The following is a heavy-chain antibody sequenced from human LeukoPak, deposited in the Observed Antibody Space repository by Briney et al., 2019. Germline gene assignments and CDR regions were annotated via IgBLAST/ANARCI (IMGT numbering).Heavy chain of an antibody. D-gene: IGHD1-1*01. V-gene: IGHV1-69*04. CDR2: IIPILGIA. CDR3: ARDQSGYYYYGMDV. Sequence: SVKLSCKASGGTFSSYAISWVRQAPGQGLEWMGRIIPILGIANYAQKFQGRVTITADKSTSTAYMELSSLRSEDTAVYYCARDQSGYYYYGMDVWGQGTTVTVSS. J-gene: IGHJ6*02. CDR1: GGTFSSYA.